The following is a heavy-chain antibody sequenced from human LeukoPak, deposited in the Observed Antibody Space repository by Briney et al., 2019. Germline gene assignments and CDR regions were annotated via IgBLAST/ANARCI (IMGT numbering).Heavy chain of an antibody. V-gene: IGHV4-39*07. Sequence: PSETLSLTCTVSGGSISSSSYYWGWIRQPPGKGLEWIGSIYYSGSTYYNPSLKSRVTISVDTSKNQFSLQLNSVTPEDTAVYYCARDRYDITGTRGGFDYWGQGTLVTVSS. D-gene: IGHD1-20*01. J-gene: IGHJ4*02. CDR2: IYYSGST. CDR3: ARDRYDITGTRGGFDY. CDR1: GGSISSSSYY.